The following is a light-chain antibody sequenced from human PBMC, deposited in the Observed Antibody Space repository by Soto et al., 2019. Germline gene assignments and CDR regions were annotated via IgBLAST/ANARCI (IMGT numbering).Light chain of an antibody. J-gene: IGLJ1*01. CDR1: SSNIGAGYD. V-gene: IGLV1-40*01. CDR3: QSYDNSLSGYV. Sequence: QSVLTQPPSVSGAPGQRVTISCTGSSSNIGAGYDVHWYQQLPGTAPKLLIYGNNNRPSGVPDRFSGSKSGVSPSLAITGLQAEDEADYYCQSYDNSLSGYVFGTGTKLTVL. CDR2: GNN.